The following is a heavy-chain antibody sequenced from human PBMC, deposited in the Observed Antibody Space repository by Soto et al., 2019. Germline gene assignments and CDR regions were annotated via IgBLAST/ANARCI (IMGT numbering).Heavy chain of an antibody. CDR1: SASLGDHY. Sequence: SETLSLTCAVFSASLGDHYWAWIRQSPDKGLEWIGEVHPSGSTNYNPSLKSRVTISVDTSKDQFSLKLSSVTAADTAVYYCARGLGAAAGTDYYYGMDVWGQGATVTVSS. J-gene: IGHJ6*02. V-gene: IGHV4-34*01. D-gene: IGHD6-13*01. CDR3: ARGLGAAAGTDYYYGMDV. CDR2: VHPSGST.